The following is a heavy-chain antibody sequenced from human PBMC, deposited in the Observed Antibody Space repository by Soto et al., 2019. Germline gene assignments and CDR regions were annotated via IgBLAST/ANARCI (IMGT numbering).Heavy chain of an antibody. D-gene: IGHD6-13*01. CDR1: GFTFSSYA. Sequence: GGSLRLSCAASGFTFSSYAMSWVRQAPGKGLEWVSAISGSGGSTYYADSVKGRFTISRDNSKNTLYLQMNSLRAEDTAVYYCAKDPLAAGYYYYGMDVWGQGTTVPVSS. V-gene: IGHV3-23*01. CDR3: AKDPLAAGYYYYGMDV. CDR2: ISGSGGST. J-gene: IGHJ6*02.